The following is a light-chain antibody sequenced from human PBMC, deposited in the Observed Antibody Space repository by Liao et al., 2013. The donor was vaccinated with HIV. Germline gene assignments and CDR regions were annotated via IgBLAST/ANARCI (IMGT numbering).Light chain of an antibody. CDR3: QAWDSSTVV. V-gene: IGLV3-1*01. CDR1: DLESGY. J-gene: IGLJ2*01. CDR2: QSD. Sequence: SYDLTQPPTVSVSPGQTAIITCSGQDLESGYTSWFQQKPGQSPVLVMYQSDRRPSGIPERFSGSNSGNTATLTISGTQAMDEADYYCQAWDSSTVVFGGGTKLTVL.